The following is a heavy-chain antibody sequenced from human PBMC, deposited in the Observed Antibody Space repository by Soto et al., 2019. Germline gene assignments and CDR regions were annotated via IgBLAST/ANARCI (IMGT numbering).Heavy chain of an antibody. V-gene: IGHV6-1*01. J-gene: IGHJ3*02. CDR1: GDSVSSNTAA. CDR2: TYYRSKWYN. CDR3: ARDDYIWGSYRPTNDAFDI. D-gene: IGHD3-16*02. Sequence: SQTLSLTCAISGDSVSSNTAAWNWIRQSPSRGLEWLGRTYYRSKWYNDYAVSVKSRITINPDTSKNQFSLQLNSVTPEDTAVYYCARDDYIWGSYRPTNDAFDIWGQGTMVTVS.